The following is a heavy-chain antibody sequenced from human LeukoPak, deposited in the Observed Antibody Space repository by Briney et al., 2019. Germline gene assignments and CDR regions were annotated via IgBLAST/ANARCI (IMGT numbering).Heavy chain of an antibody. V-gene: IGHV3-23*01. CDR1: GFTFSSYA. D-gene: IGHD6-13*01. Sequence: GGSLRLSCAASGFTFSSYAMSWVRQAPGKGLEWVSAISGSGGSTYYADSVKGRFTISRDNSKNTLYLQMNSLRAEDTAVYYCAKDGGPGIAAAGTGGIRSAFDIWGQGTMVTVSS. J-gene: IGHJ3*02. CDR3: AKDGGPGIAAAGTGGIRSAFDI. CDR2: ISGSGGST.